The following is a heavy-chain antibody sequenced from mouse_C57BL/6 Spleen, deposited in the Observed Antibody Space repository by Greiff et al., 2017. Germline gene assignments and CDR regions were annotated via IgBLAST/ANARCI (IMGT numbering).Heavy chain of an antibody. CDR1: GYSITSGYY. CDR3: ASYDYAAY. J-gene: IGHJ3*01. V-gene: IGHV3-6*01. CDR2: ISYDGSN. D-gene: IGHD2-4*01. Sequence: ESGPGLVKPSQSLSLTCSVTGYSITSGYYWNWIRQFPGNKLEWMGYISYDGSNNYNPSLKNRISITRATSKNQFFLKLHSVTTEDTATYYCASYDYAAYWGQGTLVTVSA.